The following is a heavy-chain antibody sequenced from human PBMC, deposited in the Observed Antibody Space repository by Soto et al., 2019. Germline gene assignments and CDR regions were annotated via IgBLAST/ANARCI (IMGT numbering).Heavy chain of an antibody. Sequence: EVQLVESGGGLGEPGGSLRLSCEASGFTFKNAWMSWLRQAPGRGLEWVGRIISNSDGGTAEYAAPVNGRFTISRDDSKNTLYLQMNSLKTEDTAVYYCTTDEGDSRSFYNFDYWGQGDLVTVSS. D-gene: IGHD3-22*01. CDR1: GFTFKNAW. CDR3: TTDEGDSRSFYNFDY. V-gene: IGHV3-15*07. CDR2: IISNSDGGTA. J-gene: IGHJ4*02.